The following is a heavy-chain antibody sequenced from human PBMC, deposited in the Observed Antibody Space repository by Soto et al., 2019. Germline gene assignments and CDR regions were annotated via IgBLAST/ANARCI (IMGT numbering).Heavy chain of an antibody. CDR3: ARGPYCGDDCYFGY. CDR1: GGSITRYY. V-gene: IGHV4-4*07. Sequence: SETLSLTCTVSGGSITRYYWSWVRQPAGKGLEWIGRIYASGTTNYSPSLKSRVTMSVDTSKTQISLKLTSVTAADTAVYYCARGPYCGDDCYFGYWGQGTLVTSPQ. J-gene: IGHJ4*02. D-gene: IGHD2-21*02. CDR2: IYASGTT.